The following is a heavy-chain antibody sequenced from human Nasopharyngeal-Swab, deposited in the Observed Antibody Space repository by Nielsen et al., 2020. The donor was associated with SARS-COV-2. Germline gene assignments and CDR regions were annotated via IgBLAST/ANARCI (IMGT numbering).Heavy chain of an antibody. CDR1: GFTFSSYG. CDR3: ATGSTTVVTPEYYYYMDV. J-gene: IGHJ6*03. D-gene: IGHD4-23*01. V-gene: IGHV3-30*03. CDR2: ISYDGSNT. Sequence: GESLKISCAASGFTFSSYGMHWVRQAPGKGLEWVAVISYDGSNTYYADSVKGRFTISRDNSTHTLYLQMNSLRAEDTAVYYCATGSTTVVTPEYYYYMDVWGKGTTVTVSS.